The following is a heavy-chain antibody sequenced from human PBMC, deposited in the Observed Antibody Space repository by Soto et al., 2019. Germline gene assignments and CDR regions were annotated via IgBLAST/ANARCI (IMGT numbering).Heavy chain of an antibody. CDR2: IYYSGST. CDR1: TASLSSGNYY. J-gene: IGHJ4*02. Sequence: QVQLQESGPGLVKPSQTLSLTCTVSTASLSSGNYYWTWIRQHPGKGLEWIGYIYYSGSTYYNPSLKSRVTISVDTSMNQFSLKLSSVTAADKAMYYCARGMGRYYLDHWGQGTLVTVSS. CDR3: ARGMGRYYLDH. V-gene: IGHV4-31*03. D-gene: IGHD1-26*01.